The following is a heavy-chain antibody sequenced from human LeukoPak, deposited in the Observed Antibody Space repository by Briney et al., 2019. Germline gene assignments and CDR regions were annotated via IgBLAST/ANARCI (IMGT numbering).Heavy chain of an antibody. Sequence: SETLSLTCAVYGGTFSGYYWSWIRQSPGKGLEWIGEINPGGSTNYSPSLESRLTISVDPSKNQFSLKLSSVTAADTAIYYCAREDCSGGACTNFDYWGQGTLVTVSS. CDR2: INPGGST. J-gene: IGHJ4*02. D-gene: IGHD2-15*01. CDR1: GGTFSGYY. CDR3: AREDCSGGACTNFDY. V-gene: IGHV4-34*01.